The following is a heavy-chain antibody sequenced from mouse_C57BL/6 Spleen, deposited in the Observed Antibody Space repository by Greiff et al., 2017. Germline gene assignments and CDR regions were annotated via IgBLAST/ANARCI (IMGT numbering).Heavy chain of an antibody. CDR3: ARALVTTVGNAMDY. V-gene: IGHV1-64*01. Sequence: VQLQQPGAELVKPGASVTLSCKASGYTFTSYWMHWVKQRPGQGLEWIGMIHPNSGSTNYNEKFKSKATLTVDKSSSTAYMQLSSLTSEDSAVYDGARALVTTVGNAMDYWGQGTSVTVSS. CDR2: IHPNSGST. CDR1: GYTFTSYW. J-gene: IGHJ4*01. D-gene: IGHD1-1*01.